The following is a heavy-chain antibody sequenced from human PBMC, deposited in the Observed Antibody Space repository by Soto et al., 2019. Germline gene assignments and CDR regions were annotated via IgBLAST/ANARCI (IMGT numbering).Heavy chain of an antibody. CDR3: ASLAVAEGFDP. CDR2: IHAGGST. CDR1: GFSVSNNY. J-gene: IGHJ5*02. Sequence: EVQLVETGGGLIQPGGSLRLSCAASGFSVSNNYMSWVRQAPGKGLEWVSIIHAGGSTYYADSVKGRFTISRDNSKNKVYLQMTGLRDEDTAMYYCASLAVAEGFDPWGQGTLVTVSS. V-gene: IGHV3-53*02. D-gene: IGHD6-19*01.